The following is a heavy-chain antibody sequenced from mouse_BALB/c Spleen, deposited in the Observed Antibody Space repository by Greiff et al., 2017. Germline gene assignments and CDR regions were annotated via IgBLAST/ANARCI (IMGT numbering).Heavy chain of an antibody. V-gene: IGHV7-1*02. D-gene: IGHD1-1*01. J-gene: IGHJ3*01. CDR2: SRNKANDYTT. CDR3: ARDDHYYGSSYGGFAY. Sequence: EVHLVESGGGLVQPGGSLRLSCATSGFTFSDFYMEWVRQPPGKRLEWIAASRNKANDYTTEYSASVKGRFIVSRDTSQSILYLQMNALRAEDTAIYYCARDDHYYGSSYGGFAYWGQGTLVTVSA. CDR1: GFTFSDFY.